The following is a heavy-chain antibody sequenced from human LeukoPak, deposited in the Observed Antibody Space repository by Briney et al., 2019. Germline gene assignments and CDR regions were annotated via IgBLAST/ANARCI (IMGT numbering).Heavy chain of an antibody. CDR3: ARSHLVRDFWSGYYNYYYYYMDV. J-gene: IGHJ6*03. CDR2: ISAYNGNT. D-gene: IGHD3-3*01. Sequence: ASVKVSCKASGYTFTSYGISWVRQAPGQGLEWMGWISAYNGNTNYAQKLQGRVTMTTDTSTSTAYMELRSLRSDDTAVYYCARSHLVRDFWSGYYNYYYYYMDVWGKGTTVTVSS. V-gene: IGHV1-18*01. CDR1: GYTFTSYG.